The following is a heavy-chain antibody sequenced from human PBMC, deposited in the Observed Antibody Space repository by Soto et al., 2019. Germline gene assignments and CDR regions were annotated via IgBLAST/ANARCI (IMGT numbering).Heavy chain of an antibody. J-gene: IGHJ6*02. D-gene: IGHD5-18*01. CDR2: ISGTGGST. CDR1: GFTFSSYA. Sequence: EVQLLESGGGLVQPGGSLRLSCAASGFTFSSYAMTWVRQAPGKGLEWVSVISGTGGSTYYADSVKGRFTISRDNSKNTLYLQMNSLGAEDTAVYYCAKEARGFSYGPYYYYGLDVWGQGTTVTFSS. V-gene: IGHV3-23*01. CDR3: AKEARGFSYGPYYYYGLDV.